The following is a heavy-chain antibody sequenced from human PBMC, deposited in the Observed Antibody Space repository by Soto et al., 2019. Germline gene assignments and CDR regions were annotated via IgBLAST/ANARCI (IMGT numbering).Heavy chain of an antibody. Sequence: EVQLLGSGGGLVQPGGSLRLSCAASGFTFSSYAMSWVRQAPGKGLAWVSGISGSGVRTHYADSVKGRFTISRDNSKNTLYGQMNSLRAEDTAVYYCAKEVGYSSGYDYFDYWGQGTLVTVSS. J-gene: IGHJ4*02. CDR3: AKEVGYSSGYDYFDY. D-gene: IGHD6-19*01. CDR2: ISGSGVRT. V-gene: IGHV3-23*01. CDR1: GFTFSSYA.